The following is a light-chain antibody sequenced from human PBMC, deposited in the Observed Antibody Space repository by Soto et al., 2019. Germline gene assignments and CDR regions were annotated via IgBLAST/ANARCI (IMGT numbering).Light chain of an antibody. CDR1: STKIGAGYG. J-gene: IGLJ1*01. CDR2: GNT. CDR3: QAYVITLSNPYV. Sequence: QSVLTQPPSVAGSPGHRVSISCTGSSTKIGAGYGLQWYQQRPGTDPKLRIVGNTIRPSGVPDRVSAATSGTSASLASTGLQSEDEGDYYCQAYVITLSNPYVFVPGTKHPVL. V-gene: IGLV1-40*01.